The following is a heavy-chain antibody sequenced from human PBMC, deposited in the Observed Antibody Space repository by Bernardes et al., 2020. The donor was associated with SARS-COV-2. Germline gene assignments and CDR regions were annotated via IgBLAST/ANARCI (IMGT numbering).Heavy chain of an antibody. Sequence: GSLRLVCAASEFTFSSYAMSWVRQAPGKGLEWVSSITSSSSYKYYADSVKGRFTISRDNAKNSLYLQMNSLRAEDTAVYFCARESDWNYVFDYWGQGTLVTVSS. CDR2: ITSSSSYK. CDR3: ARESDWNYVFDY. D-gene: IGHD1-7*01. CDR1: EFTFSSYA. J-gene: IGHJ4*02. V-gene: IGHV3-21*01.